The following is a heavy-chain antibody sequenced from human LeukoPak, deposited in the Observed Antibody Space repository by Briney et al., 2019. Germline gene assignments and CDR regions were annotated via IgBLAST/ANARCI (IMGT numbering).Heavy chain of an antibody. CDR3: ARAVTSTEGY. CDR1: GFTFSSYS. V-gene: IGHV3-7*03. D-gene: IGHD4-17*01. Sequence: PGGSLRLSCAAYGFTFSSYSMNWVRQPPGKGLEWVASMNQDGSGKYYVDSVKGRFTISRDNAQKSLYLQMNSLRVDDTAVYYCARAVTSTEGYWGQGTLVTVSS. J-gene: IGHJ4*02. CDR2: MNQDGSGK.